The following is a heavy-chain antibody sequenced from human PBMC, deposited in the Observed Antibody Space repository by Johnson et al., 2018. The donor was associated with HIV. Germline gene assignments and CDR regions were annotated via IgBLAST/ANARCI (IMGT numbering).Heavy chain of an antibody. CDR3: AREQRRSSWYTEGEKVGNAFDI. J-gene: IGHJ3*02. D-gene: IGHD6-13*01. CDR2: ISSSGSTI. Sequence: QMLLVESGGGLVKPGGSLRLSCAASGFTFSDYYMTWIRQAPGKGLEWVSYISSSGSTIYYADSVKGRFTISRDNAKNSLYLQMNSLRAEDTAVYYCAREQRRSSWYTEGEKVGNAFDIWGQGTMVTVSS. V-gene: IGHV3-11*04. CDR1: GFTFSDYY.